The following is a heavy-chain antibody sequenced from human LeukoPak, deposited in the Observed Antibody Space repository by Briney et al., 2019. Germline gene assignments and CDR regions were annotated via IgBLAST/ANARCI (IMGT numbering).Heavy chain of an antibody. CDR3: ARKGGYGLDFDY. V-gene: IGHV3-48*03. J-gene: IGHJ4*02. CDR2: ISSSGSTI. Sequence: QPGGSLRLSCAASGFAFRSYEMNWGRQAPGKGLEWVSYISSSGSTIYYAEFVKGRFTISRDNAKNSLYLQMNSLRAEDTAVYYCARKGGYGLDFDYWGQGTLVTVSS. D-gene: IGHD5-18*01. CDR1: GFAFRSYE.